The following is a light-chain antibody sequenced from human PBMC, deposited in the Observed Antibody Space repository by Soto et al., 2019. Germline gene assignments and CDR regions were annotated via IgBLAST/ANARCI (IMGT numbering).Light chain of an antibody. CDR1: QSVRNNY. CDR2: AAS. Sequence: EIVLTQSPGTLSLSPGERATLSCRASQSVRNNYLAWYQQRPGQAPRLLIYAASSRATGIPDRFSGSGSGTDFTLTISSLEPEDAAVYYCQQYGSSPLTFGQGTKVDIK. CDR3: QQYGSSPLT. J-gene: IGKJ1*01. V-gene: IGKV3-20*01.